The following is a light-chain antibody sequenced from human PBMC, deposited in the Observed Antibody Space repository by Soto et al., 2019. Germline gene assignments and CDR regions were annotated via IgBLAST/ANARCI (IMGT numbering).Light chain of an antibody. J-gene: IGKJ2*01. CDR3: QQYQDWPPIT. Sequence: ETLMTQSPGTLSVSPGERVTLSCRASQSISSHLAWYQQIPGQTPRLIMYATSVRATGVPARFSGSGSETEFTLTISSVQSEDFAVYYCQQYQDWPPITVGQGTKLEIK. CDR1: QSISSH. CDR2: ATS. V-gene: IGKV3-15*01.